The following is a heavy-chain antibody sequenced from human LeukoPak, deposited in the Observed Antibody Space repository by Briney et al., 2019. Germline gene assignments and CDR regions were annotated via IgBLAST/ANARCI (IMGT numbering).Heavy chain of an antibody. J-gene: IGHJ3*02. D-gene: IGHD3-22*01. Sequence: GGSLRLSCAASGFXFRSYWIHWVRQVPGKGLVWVSLINSDGATSHADSVKGRFTISRDNAKNSLYLQMNSLRDEDTAVYYCARLESGHYYDSSGYYFDAFDIWGQGTMVTVSS. CDR1: GFXFRSYW. V-gene: IGHV3-74*01. CDR2: INSDGAT. CDR3: ARLESGHYYDSSGYYFDAFDI.